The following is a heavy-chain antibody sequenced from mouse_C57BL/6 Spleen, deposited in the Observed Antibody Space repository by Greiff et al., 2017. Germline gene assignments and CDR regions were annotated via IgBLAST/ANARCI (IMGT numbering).Heavy chain of an antibody. V-gene: IGHV5-17*01. CDR1: GFTFSDYG. D-gene: IGHD2-1*01. Sequence: EVQLQQSGGGLVKPGGSLKLSCAASGFTFSDYGMHWVRQAPEKGLEWVAYISSGSSTIYYADTVKGRFTISRDNAKNTLFLQMASVRSEDTAMYYCARNGNNMDYWGQGTSVTVSS. J-gene: IGHJ4*01. CDR2: ISSGSSTI. CDR3: ARNGNNMDY.